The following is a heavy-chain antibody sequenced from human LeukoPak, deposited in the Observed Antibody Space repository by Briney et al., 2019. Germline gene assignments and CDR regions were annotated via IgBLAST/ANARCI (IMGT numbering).Heavy chain of an antibody. Sequence: GGSLRLSCAASGFTFSSYSMNWVRQAPGKGLEWVSAISGSGGSTYYADSVKGRFTISRDNSKNTLYLQMNSLRAEDTAVYYCAKDSGSGCLGYWGQGTLVTVSS. D-gene: IGHD6-19*01. J-gene: IGHJ4*02. V-gene: IGHV3-23*01. CDR2: ISGSGGST. CDR3: AKDSGSGCLGY. CDR1: GFTFSSYS.